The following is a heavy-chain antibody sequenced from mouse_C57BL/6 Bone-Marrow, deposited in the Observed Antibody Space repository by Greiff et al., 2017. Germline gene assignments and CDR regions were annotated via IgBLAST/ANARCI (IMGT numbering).Heavy chain of an antibody. J-gene: IGHJ2*01. CDR2: IDPSDSYT. D-gene: IGHD1-1*01. Sequence: VQLQQPGAELVMPGASVKLSCKASGYTFTSYWMHWVKQRPGQGLEWIGEIDPSDSYTNYNQKFKGKSTLTVDKSSSTAYMQLSSLTSEDSAVYYCARRNYGSYYFDYWGQGTTLTVSS. V-gene: IGHV1-69*01. CDR1: GYTFTSYW. CDR3: ARRNYGSYYFDY.